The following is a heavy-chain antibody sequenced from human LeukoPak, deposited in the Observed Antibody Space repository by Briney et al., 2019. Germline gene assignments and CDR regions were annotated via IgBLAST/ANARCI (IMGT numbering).Heavy chain of an antibody. CDR3: ARDRGSSGNNYYFDY. Sequence: SETLSLTCTVSGGSISTYYWSWIRQPPGKGLERIGYIYYSRNTNYNPSLKSRVTISMDTSKNQFSLKLSSVTAADTAVYYCARDRGSSGNNYYFDYWGQGTLVTVSS. CDR2: IYYSRNT. D-gene: IGHD6-19*01. CDR1: GGSISTYY. V-gene: IGHV4-59*01. J-gene: IGHJ4*02.